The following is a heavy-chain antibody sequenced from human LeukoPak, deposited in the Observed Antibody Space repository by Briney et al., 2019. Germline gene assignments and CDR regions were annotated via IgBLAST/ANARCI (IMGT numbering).Heavy chain of an antibody. CDR3: ARLPLSDDYDILTGYPTPYGMDV. CDR1: GGSISSSSYY. J-gene: IGHJ6*02. CDR2: IYYSGST. V-gene: IGHV4-39*01. Sequence: SETLSLTCTVSGGSISSSSYYWGRIRQPPGTGLEWIGSIYYSGSTYYNPSLKSRVTISVDTSKNQFSLKLSSVTAADTAVYYCARLPLSDDYDILTGYPTPYGMDVWGQGTTVTVSS. D-gene: IGHD3-9*01.